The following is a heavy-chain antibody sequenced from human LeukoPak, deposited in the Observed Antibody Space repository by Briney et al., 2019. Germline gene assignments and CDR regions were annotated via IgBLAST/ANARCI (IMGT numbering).Heavy chain of an antibody. CDR2: IWYDGTDT. CDR3: ARGFLDFDY. CDR1: GFTFSRFN. D-gene: IGHD3-3*01. J-gene: IGHJ4*01. Sequence: GKSQRLSCVASGFTFSRFNMHWVRQAPGKGLEWVALIWYDGTDTYYADSVKGRFTISRDDSKNTVYLQMNSLRAEDTALYYCARGFLDFDYWGHGTLVTVSS. V-gene: IGHV3-33*01.